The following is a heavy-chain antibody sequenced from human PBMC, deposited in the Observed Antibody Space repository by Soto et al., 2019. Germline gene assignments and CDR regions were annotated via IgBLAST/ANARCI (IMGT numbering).Heavy chain of an antibody. CDR1: GFTFSAYS. CDR3: VRDVNGDCAPF. Sequence: EVQLVESGGGLEQPGGSLRLSCVASGFTFSAYSMYWVRQAPGKGLEWVSLITGSGGSIYHANSVRGRFTISRDNAKNSLYLQMNSLRAEDTAVYYCVRDVNGDCAPFWGQGTLVTVSS. CDR2: ITGSGGSI. D-gene: IGHD2-21*02. V-gene: IGHV3-48*01. J-gene: IGHJ4*02.